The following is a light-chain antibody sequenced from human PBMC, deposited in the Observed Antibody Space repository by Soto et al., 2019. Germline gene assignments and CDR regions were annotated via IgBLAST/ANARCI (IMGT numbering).Light chain of an antibody. CDR3: QQSYSAPYT. J-gene: IGKJ2*01. V-gene: IGKV4-1*01. CDR1: QSLFYSSNTKNY. CDR2: WAS. Sequence: IVMRQSPDSLAVSLGERATIHCMSSQSLFYSSNTKNYLVWYQQKPGQPPKILIYWASTRASGVPDRFSGSGSGTDFTLTISSLQAEDVAVYFCQQSYSAPYTFGQGTKVEIK.